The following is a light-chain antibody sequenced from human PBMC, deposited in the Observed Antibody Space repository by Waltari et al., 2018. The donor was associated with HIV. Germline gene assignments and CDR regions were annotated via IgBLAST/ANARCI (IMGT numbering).Light chain of an antibody. Sequence: QSGLTQPASVSGSPGQPLTISCTGTTSDVGGYNYVSWDQQHPGKAPKLIIYEVSNRPSGVANRFSGSKSGNTASLTISVLQPEDETDYYCSSVSSSSTPYVFGTGTKVTVL. CDR3: SSVSSSSTPYV. CDR2: EVS. J-gene: IGLJ1*01. CDR1: TSDVGGYNY. V-gene: IGLV2-14*01.